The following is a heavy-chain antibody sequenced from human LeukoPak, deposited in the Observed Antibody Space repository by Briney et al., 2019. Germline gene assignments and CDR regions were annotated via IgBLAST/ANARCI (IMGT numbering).Heavy chain of an antibody. J-gene: IGHJ4*02. Sequence: PGGSLRLSCAASGFTFSSYGMHWVRQAPGKGLEWVAFIRYDGSNKYYADSVKGRFTISRDNSKNTLYLQMNSLRAEDTAVYYCARVDTAILRFDYWGQGTLVTVSS. CDR1: GFTFSSYG. CDR3: ARVDTAILRFDY. CDR2: IRYDGSNK. D-gene: IGHD5-18*01. V-gene: IGHV3-30*02.